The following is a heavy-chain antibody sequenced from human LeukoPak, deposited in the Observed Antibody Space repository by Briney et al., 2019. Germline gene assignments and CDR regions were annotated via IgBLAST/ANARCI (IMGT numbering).Heavy chain of an antibody. CDR1: GGTFSSYA. CDR3: ASQDYDSSGYYHAP. D-gene: IGHD3-22*01. J-gene: IGHJ5*02. V-gene: IGHV3-30*04. CDR2: ISYDGSNK. Sequence: SCKASGGTFSSYAISWVRQAPGKGLEWVAVISYDGSNKYYADSVKGRFTISRDNSKNTLYLQMYSLRAEDTAVYYCASQDYDSSGYYHAPWGQGTLVTVS.